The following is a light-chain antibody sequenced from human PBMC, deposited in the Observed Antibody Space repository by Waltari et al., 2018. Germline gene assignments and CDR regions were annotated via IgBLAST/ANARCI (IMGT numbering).Light chain of an antibody. CDR1: NSDVGNYDR. V-gene: IGLV2-23*02. CDR3: CSYAGRGTYV. CDR2: EVI. J-gene: IGLJ1*01. Sequence: QSALTQPASVSGTLGQSITISCTGTNSDVGNYDRVSWYQQHPGKAPKLLICEVIKLPSGVSSRFSGSKSGNTASLTISGLQAEDEADYYCCSYAGRGTYVFGSGTKVTVL.